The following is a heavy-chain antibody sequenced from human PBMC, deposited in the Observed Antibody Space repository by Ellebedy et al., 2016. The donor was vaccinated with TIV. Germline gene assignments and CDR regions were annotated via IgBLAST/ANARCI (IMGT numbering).Heavy chain of an antibody. J-gene: IGHJ3*02. D-gene: IGHD1-7*01. CDR2: IYYSGST. CDR1: GGSISSYY. Sequence: SETLSLTCTVSGGSISSYYWSWIRQPPGKGLEWIGYIYYSGSTNYNPSLKSRVTISVDTSKNQFSLKLSSVTAADTAVYYCARDSITGTTIGAFDIWGQGTMVTVSS. V-gene: IGHV4-59*12. CDR3: ARDSITGTTIGAFDI.